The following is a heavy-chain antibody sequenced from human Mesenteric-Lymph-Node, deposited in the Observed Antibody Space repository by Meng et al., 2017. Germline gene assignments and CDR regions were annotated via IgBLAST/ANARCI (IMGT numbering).Heavy chain of an antibody. CDR2: VNIDGSSK. CDR1: GFTFSDYY. J-gene: IGHJ4*01. Sequence: GHVVESGGGLGKPGGSLRLSCAASGFTFSDYYMMWLRHAPGKGLEWIAYVNIDGSSKYYADSVQGRFTISRDNARNSLFLQMNSLRAEDTAIYYCANFDSWGLGTLVTVSS. CDR3: ANFDS. V-gene: IGHV3-11*01.